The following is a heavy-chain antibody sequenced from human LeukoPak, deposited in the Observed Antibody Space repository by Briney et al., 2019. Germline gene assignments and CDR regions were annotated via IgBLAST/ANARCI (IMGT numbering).Heavy chain of an antibody. CDR3: ARVPLYGYNLRDAFDI. V-gene: IGHV1-18*01. Sequence: GASVKVSCKASGYTFTSYGISWVRQAPGQGLEWMGWISAYNGNTNYAQKLQGRVTLTTDTSTSTAYMELRSLRSDDTAVYYCARVPLYGYNLRDAFDIWGQGTMVTVSS. CDR2: ISAYNGNT. D-gene: IGHD5-24*01. CDR1: GYTFTSYG. J-gene: IGHJ3*02.